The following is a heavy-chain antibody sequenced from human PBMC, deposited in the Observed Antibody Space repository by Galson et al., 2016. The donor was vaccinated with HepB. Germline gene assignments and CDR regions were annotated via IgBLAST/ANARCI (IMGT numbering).Heavy chain of an antibody. CDR2: INPNSGGQ. D-gene: IGHD3-16*01. J-gene: IGHJ3*02. CDR1: GYTFIGYH. V-gene: IGHV1-2*02. Sequence: SVKVSCKASGYTFIGYHMHWVRQAPGRGLEWMGWINPNSGGQNYAQNFQGRLTMTRDTPINTVNMELTGLRSDDTARYYCARYRRGGSFDMWGQGTMVTVSS. CDR3: ARYRRGGSFDM.